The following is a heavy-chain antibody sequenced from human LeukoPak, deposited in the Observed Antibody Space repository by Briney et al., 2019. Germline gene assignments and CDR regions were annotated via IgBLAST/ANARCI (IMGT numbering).Heavy chain of an antibody. CDR3: ARDSWSQGLPYYYYYMDV. V-gene: IGHV3-48*03. CDR2: ISSSGSTI. Sequence: PWESLTLSCAASGFTFSSYEMNWVRQPPGKGLEWVSYISSSGSTIYYADSVKGRFTISRDNAKNSLYLQMNSLRAEDTAVYYCARDSWSQGLPYYYYYMDVWGKGTTVTVSS. CDR1: GFTFSSYE. J-gene: IGHJ6*03.